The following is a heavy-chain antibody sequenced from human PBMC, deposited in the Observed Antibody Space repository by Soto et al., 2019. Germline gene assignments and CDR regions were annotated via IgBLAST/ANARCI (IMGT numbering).Heavy chain of an antibody. V-gene: IGHV1-69*12. J-gene: IGHJ6*02. CDR1: GGTFSSYA. Sequence: QVQLVQSGAEVKKPGSSVKVSCKASGGTFSSYAISWVRQAPGQGLEWMGGIIPIFGTANYAQKFQGRVTITADESTSTAYMELSSLRSEYTAVYYCARDGGYSYEGYYYGMDVWGQGTTVTVSS. D-gene: IGHD5-18*01. CDR2: IIPIFGTA. CDR3: ARDGGYSYEGYYYGMDV.